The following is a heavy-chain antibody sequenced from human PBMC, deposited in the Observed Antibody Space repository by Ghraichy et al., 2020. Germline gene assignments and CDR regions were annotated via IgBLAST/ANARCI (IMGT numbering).Heavy chain of an antibody. D-gene: IGHD1/OR15-1a*01. J-gene: IGHJ4*02. CDR2: VHYSGSA. V-gene: IGHV4-39*07. CDR3: ARTMARRHYDY. CDR1: DDSINSRNYY. Sequence: SETLSLTCSVSDDSINSRNYYWGWIRQAPGGGLEWVATVHYSGSAYYSPSLKDRVTISIDRPNKQFFLKLHSMTAADTAVYYCARTMARRHYDYWGPGMLVTVSS.